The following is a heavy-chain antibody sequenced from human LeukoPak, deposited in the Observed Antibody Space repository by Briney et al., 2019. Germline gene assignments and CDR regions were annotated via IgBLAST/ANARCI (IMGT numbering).Heavy chain of an antibody. D-gene: IGHD3-22*01. J-gene: IGHJ4*02. CDR2: IKQDGSEK. Sequence: GGSLRLSCAASGFTFSSYWMSWVRQAPGKGLEWVANIKQDGSEKYYVDSVKGRFTISRDNAKNSLYLQMNSLRAEDTAVYYCARDRDYYDSSGYYYLSEYWGQGTRVTVSS. CDR1: GFTFSSYW. CDR3: ARDRDYYDSSGYYYLSEY. V-gene: IGHV3-7*01.